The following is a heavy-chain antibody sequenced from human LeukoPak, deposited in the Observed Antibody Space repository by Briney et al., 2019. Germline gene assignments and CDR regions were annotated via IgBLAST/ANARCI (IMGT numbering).Heavy chain of an antibody. CDR3: ARGPGSYYNAPKDY. V-gene: IGHV1-8*01. CDR1: GYTFTSYD. Sequence: ASVKVSCKASGYTFTSYDINWVRQATGQGLEWMGWMNPNSGNTGYAQKFQGRVTMTRNTSISTAYMELSSLRSEDTAVYYCARGPGSYYNAPKDYWGQGTLVTVSS. D-gene: IGHD3-10*01. CDR2: MNPNSGNT. J-gene: IGHJ4*02.